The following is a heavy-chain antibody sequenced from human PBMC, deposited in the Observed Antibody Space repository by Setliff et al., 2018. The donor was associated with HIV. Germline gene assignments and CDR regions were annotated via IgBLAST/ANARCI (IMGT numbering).Heavy chain of an antibody. CDR1: GYIFTNYG. J-gene: IGHJ4*02. CDR2: ITGYNGNT. V-gene: IGHV1-18*01. D-gene: IGHD5-18*01. Sequence: ASVQVSCKASGYIFTNYGISWVRQAPGQGLEWMGWITGYNGNTNYAEKFQGRVTMTIDTSTSTAYLELRSLRSDDTAVYYCARTLPQYTNLFDYWGQGTLVTVSS. CDR3: ARTLPQYTNLFDY.